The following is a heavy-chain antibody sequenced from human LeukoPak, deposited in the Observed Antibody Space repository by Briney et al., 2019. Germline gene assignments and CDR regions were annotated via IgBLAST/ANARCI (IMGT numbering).Heavy chain of an antibody. CDR3: ARDDTVTRGGDY. CDR1: GGSISSSSYY. V-gene: IGHV4-39*07. Sequence: PSETLSLTCTVSGGSISSSSYYWGWIRQPPGKGLEWIGSIYYSGSTYYNPSLKSRVTISVDTSKNQFSLKLSSVTAADTAVYYCARDDTVTRGGDYWGQGTLVTVSS. CDR2: IYYSGST. D-gene: IGHD4-17*01. J-gene: IGHJ4*02.